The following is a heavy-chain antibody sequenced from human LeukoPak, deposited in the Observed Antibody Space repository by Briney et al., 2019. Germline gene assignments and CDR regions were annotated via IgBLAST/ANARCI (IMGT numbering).Heavy chain of an antibody. CDR2: INHSGST. CDR1: GGSFSGYY. D-gene: IGHD3-10*01. J-gene: IGHJ5*02. CDR3: RGYYGSGSYNWFDP. Sequence: SETLSLTCAVYGGSFSGYYWSRIRQPPGKGLEWIGEINHSGSTNYNPSLKSRVTISVDTSKNQFSLKLSSVTAADTAVYYCRGYYGSGSYNWFDPWGQGTLVTVSS. V-gene: IGHV4-34*01.